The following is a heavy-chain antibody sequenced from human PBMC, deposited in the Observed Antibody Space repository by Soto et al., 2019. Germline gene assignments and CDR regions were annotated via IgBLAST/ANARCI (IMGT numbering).Heavy chain of an antibody. CDR1: CGSISSYY. CDR2: IYYSGST. V-gene: IGHV4-59*01. D-gene: IGHD3-22*01. J-gene: IGHJ5*02. Sequence: SXTLSLKCTVSCGSISSYYWSWIRQPPGKGLEWIGYIYYSGSTNYNPSLKSRVTISVDTSKNQFSLKLSSVTAADTAVYYCARTDYYDSSGSFDPWGQGTLVTVYS. CDR3: ARTDYYDSSGSFDP.